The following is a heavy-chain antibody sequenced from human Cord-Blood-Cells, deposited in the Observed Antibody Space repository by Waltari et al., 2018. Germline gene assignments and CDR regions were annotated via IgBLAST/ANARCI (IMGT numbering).Heavy chain of an antibody. CDR1: GFTFSSYG. D-gene: IGHD6-19*01. V-gene: IGHV3-30*02. CDR3: ASADF. CDR2: RRYAGSNK. J-gene: IGHJ4*02. Sequence: QVQLVESGGGVVQPGGSLRLSCAASGFTFSSYGMHWARKAPGKGLEWVELRRYAGSNKYYADSVKGRFTISRYNSKNTLYLQMNSLRAEDTAVYYCASADFWGQGTLVTVSS.